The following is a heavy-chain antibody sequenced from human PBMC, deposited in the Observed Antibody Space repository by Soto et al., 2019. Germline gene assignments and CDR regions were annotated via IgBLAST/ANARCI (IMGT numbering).Heavy chain of an antibody. J-gene: IGHJ6*02. D-gene: IGHD3-10*01. CDR1: GFTFSGYW. CDR2: INSDGSNA. CDR3: AREYGSGITNYYYYYGMDV. V-gene: IGHV3-74*03. Sequence: GGSLRLSCAASGFTFSGYWMHWVRQAPGKGLVWVSRINSDGSNAKYADSVKGRFTISRDNAKNTLYLQMNSLRGEDTAVYYCAREYGSGITNYYYYYGMDVWGQGTTVTVSS.